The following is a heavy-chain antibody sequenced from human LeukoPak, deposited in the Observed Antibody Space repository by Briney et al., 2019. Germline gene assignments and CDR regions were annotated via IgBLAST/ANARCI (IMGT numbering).Heavy chain of an antibody. CDR1: GFTFSRYG. Sequence: GGSLRLSCEASGFTFSRYGMHWVRQAPGKGLEWVAVISYDGSNKYYEDSVKGRFTISRDNSKNTLYLQMNSLRAEDTAVYYCASNPSTTVTPYFDYWGQGTLVTVSS. V-gene: IGHV3-30*03. CDR2: ISYDGSNK. J-gene: IGHJ4*02. D-gene: IGHD4-11*01. CDR3: ASNPSTTVTPYFDY.